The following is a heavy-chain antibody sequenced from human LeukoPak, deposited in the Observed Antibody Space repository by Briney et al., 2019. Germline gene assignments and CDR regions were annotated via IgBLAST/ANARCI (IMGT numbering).Heavy chain of an antibody. CDR2: INHSGST. CDR3: ARDYYDSSGYG. D-gene: IGHD3-22*01. CDR1: GGSFSGYY. Sequence: SETLSLTCAVYGGSFSGYYWSWIRQPPGKGLEWIGEINHSGSTNYSPSLKSRVTISVDTSKNQFSLKLSSVTAADTAVYYCARDYYDSSGYGWGQGTLVTVSS. V-gene: IGHV4-34*01. J-gene: IGHJ4*02.